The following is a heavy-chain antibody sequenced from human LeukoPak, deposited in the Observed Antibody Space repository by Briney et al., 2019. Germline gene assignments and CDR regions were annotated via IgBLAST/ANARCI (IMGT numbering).Heavy chain of an antibody. CDR2: MNPNSGNT. Sequence: ASVKVSCKASGYTFASYDINWVRQATGQGLEWMGWMNPNSGNTGYAQKFQGRVTMTRNTSISIAYMELSSLRSEDTAVYYCARATYYDFWSGYYSESYYYYYMDVWGKGTTVTVSS. J-gene: IGHJ6*03. D-gene: IGHD3-3*01. CDR3: ARATYYDFWSGYYSESYYYYYMDV. V-gene: IGHV1-8*01. CDR1: GYTFASYD.